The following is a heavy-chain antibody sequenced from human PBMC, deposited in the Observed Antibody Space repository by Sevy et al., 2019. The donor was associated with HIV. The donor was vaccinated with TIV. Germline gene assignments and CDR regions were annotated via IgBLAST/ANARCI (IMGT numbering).Heavy chain of an antibody. CDR3: ARGGPNQHQLDYFDF. D-gene: IGHD1-1*01. Sequence: SETLSLTCTVSGVSISNYYWAWIRQSPGKGLECVGFSGTTNDNPSLRSRVTTSLDTSNNHFSLKLTSVTVADTAIYYCARGGPNQHQLDYFDFWGQGTLVTVSS. V-gene: IGHV4-59*01. CDR1: GVSISNYY. J-gene: IGHJ4*02. CDR2: SGTT.